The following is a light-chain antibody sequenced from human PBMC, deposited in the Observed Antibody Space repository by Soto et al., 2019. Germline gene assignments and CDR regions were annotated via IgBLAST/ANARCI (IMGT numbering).Light chain of an antibody. CDR3: QERNRWPRGT. J-gene: IGKJ4*01. V-gene: IGKV3-15*01. CDR1: QSVSSN. CDR2: GAS. Sequence: EIVMTQSPATLSVSPGERATLSCRASQSVSSNLAWYQQKPGQAPRLLISGASTRATGIPARFSGSGSGTEFTLTISSLQSEDFAVYYCQERNRWPRGTFGAGTKVDIK.